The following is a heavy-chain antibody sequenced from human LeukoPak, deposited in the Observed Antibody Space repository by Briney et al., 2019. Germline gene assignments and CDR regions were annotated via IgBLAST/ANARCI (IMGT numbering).Heavy chain of an antibody. CDR3: ARPSSGGLSEDY. V-gene: IGHV3-53*01. J-gene: IGHJ4*02. Sequence: GGSLRLSCAASGFSVSSRYMSWVRQAPGKGLEWVSIIYSDGRTYYADSVKGRFTISRDNSKNTLYLQMNSLRAEDTAVYYCARPSSGGLSEDYWGQGTLATVSS. CDR2: IYSDGRT. CDR1: GFSVSSRY. D-gene: IGHD3-10*01.